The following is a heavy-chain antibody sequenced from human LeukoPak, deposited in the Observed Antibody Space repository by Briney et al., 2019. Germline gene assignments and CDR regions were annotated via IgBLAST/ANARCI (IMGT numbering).Heavy chain of an antibody. CDR1: GFTFSSYA. CDR3: AKILFYYGSGNYPITRPVDY. CDR2: ISGSGGST. J-gene: IGHJ4*02. Sequence: GGSLRLSCAASGFTFSSYAMSWVRQAPGKGLEWVSAISGSGGSTYYADSVKGRFTISRDNSKNTLYLQMNSLRAEDTAVYYCAKILFYYGSGNYPITRPVDYWGQGTLVTVSS. V-gene: IGHV3-23*01. D-gene: IGHD3-10*01.